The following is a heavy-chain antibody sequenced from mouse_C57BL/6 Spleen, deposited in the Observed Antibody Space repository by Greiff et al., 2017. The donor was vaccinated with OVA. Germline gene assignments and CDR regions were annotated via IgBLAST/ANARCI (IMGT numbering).Heavy chain of an antibody. D-gene: IGHD1-1*01. Sequence: EVMLVESGAELVRPGASVKLSCTASGFNIKDYYMHWVKQRPEQGLEWIGRIDPEDGDTEYAPKFQGKATMTADTSSNTAYLQLSSLTSEDTAVYYCTSYYYGSSFPWFAYWGQGTLVTVSA. CDR2: IDPEDGDT. V-gene: IGHV14-1*01. J-gene: IGHJ3*01. CDR1: GFNIKDYY. CDR3: TSYYYGSSFPWFAY.